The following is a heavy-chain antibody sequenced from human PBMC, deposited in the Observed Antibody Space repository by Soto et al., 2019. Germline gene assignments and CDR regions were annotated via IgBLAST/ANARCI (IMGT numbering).Heavy chain of an antibody. J-gene: IGHJ5*02. CDR1: GITFSAYA. CDR3: VWFGESLP. V-gene: IGHV3-30*03. D-gene: IGHD3-10*01. Sequence: QVQLVESGGGVVQPGTSLRLSCAASGITFSAYAMHWVRQAPGKGLEWVAVISNDGTNKYYADSVKGRFTISRDNSKNTMYLLMNSLRAEDTAVYHCVWFGESLPWGQGTLVTVSS. CDR2: ISNDGTNK.